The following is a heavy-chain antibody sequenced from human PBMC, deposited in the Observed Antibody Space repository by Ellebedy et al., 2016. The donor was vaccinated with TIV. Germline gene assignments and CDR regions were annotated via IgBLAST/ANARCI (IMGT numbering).Heavy chain of an antibody. Sequence: PGGSLRLSCAASGFTFSSYDMHWVRQATGKGLEWVSAIGTAGDTYYPGSVKGRFTISRENAKNSLYLQMNSLRAGDTAVYYCARGKWEPRDPPIYWYFDLWGRGTLVTVSS. CDR3: ARGKWEPRDPPIYWYFDL. CDR1: GFTFSSYD. V-gene: IGHV3-13*01. CDR2: IGTAGDT. J-gene: IGHJ2*01. D-gene: IGHD1-26*01.